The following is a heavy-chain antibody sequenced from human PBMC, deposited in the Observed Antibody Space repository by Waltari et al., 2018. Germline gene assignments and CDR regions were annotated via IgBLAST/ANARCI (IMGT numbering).Heavy chain of an antibody. CDR1: GYSISSGYY. CDR3: ARAGSDLSWFDP. J-gene: IGHJ5*02. V-gene: IGHV4-38-2*02. Sequence: QVQLQESGPGLVKPSETLSLTCTVSGYSISSGYYWGWIRQPPVKWMEWIGSSYHSGSTYYNTSVKSRVNISVDTSKNQFSLKLSSVTAADTAVYYCARAGSDLSWFDPWGQGTLVTVSS. CDR2: SYHSGST.